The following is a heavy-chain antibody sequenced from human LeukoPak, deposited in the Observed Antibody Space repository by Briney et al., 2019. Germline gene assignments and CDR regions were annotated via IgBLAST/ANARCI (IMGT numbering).Heavy chain of an antibody. Sequence: GGSLRLSCAASGFTFSSYAMSWVRQAPGKGLEWVSAISGSGGSTYYADSVKGRFTISRDNSKNTLYQQMNSLRAEDTAVYYCAKGELFGYCSSTSCYADPRCFDYWGQGTLVTVSS. CDR2: ISGSGGST. J-gene: IGHJ4*02. V-gene: IGHV3-23*01. CDR3: AKGELFGYCSSTSCYADPRCFDY. D-gene: IGHD2-2*03. CDR1: GFTFSSYA.